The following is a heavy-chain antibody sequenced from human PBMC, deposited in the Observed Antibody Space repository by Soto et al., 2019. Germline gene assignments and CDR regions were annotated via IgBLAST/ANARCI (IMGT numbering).Heavy chain of an antibody. Sequence: SVKVSCKASGGTFSNSAVIWVRQAPGQGLEWMGRIIPILDIANYAQKFQGRVTITADKSTSTAYMELSSLRSEDTAVYYCARARDGYNWTFFDYWGQGTLVTSPQ. D-gene: IGHD5-12*01. CDR2: IIPILDIA. CDR1: GGTFSNSA. CDR3: ARARDGYNWTFFDY. J-gene: IGHJ4*02. V-gene: IGHV1-69*04.